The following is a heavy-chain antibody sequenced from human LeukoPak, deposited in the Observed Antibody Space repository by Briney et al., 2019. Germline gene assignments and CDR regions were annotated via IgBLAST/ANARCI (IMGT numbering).Heavy chain of an antibody. CDR2: IYTSGST. CDR1: GGSISSYY. J-gene: IGHJ6*03. CDR3: ASPAPYCSGGSCYSTGDNYYYYYMDV. D-gene: IGHD2-15*01. V-gene: IGHV4-4*07. Sequence: SETLSLTCTVSGGSISSYYWSWIRQPAGKGLEWIGRIYTSGSTNYNPSLKSRVTMSVDTSKNQFSLKLSSATAADTAVYYCASPAPYCSGGSCYSTGDNYYYYYMDVWGKGTTVTVSS.